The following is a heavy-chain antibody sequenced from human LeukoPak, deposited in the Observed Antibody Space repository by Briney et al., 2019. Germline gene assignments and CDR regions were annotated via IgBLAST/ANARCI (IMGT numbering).Heavy chain of an antibody. CDR3: AAEFRGYSSGWYKFDY. V-gene: IGHV1-58*02. Sequence: PSASVKVSCKASGFTSTSSAMQWVRQARGQRLEWIGWIVVGSGNTNYAQKLQERVTITRDMSTSTAYMELSSLRSEDTALYYCAAEFRGYSSGWYKFDYWGQGTLVTVSS. CDR1: GFTSTSSA. J-gene: IGHJ4*02. D-gene: IGHD6-19*01. CDR2: IVVGSGNT.